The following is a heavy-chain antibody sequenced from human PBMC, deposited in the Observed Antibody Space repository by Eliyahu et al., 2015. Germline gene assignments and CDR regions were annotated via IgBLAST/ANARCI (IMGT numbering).Heavy chain of an antibody. V-gene: IGHV3-30*18. CDR1: GFSFSTYG. CDR3: AKDYWDRYDTSGPLIGD. J-gene: IGHJ4*02. D-gene: IGHD3-22*01. Sequence: QAQLVESGGGVVQPGRSLRLSCAXSGFSFSTYGXXWXRQAPGKGLEWVAVMSYDGSDKYYVDSVKGRFTISRDNSKNTLYLQMNSLRAEDTAVYYCAKDYWDRYDTSGPLIGDWGQGTLVTVSS. CDR2: MSYDGSDK.